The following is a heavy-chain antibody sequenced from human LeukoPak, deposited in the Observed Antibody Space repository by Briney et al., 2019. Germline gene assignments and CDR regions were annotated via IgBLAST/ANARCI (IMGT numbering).Heavy chain of an antibody. D-gene: IGHD3-3*01. CDR1: GGSISSGSYY. J-gene: IGHJ3*02. CDR2: IYTSGST. V-gene: IGHV4-61*02. CDR3: AREGLLRFLRGAFDN. Sequence: SETLSLTCTVSGGSISSGSYYWSWIRQPAGKGLEWIGRIYTSGSTNYNPSLKSRVTISVDTSKNQFSLKLSSVTAADTAVYYCAREGLLRFLRGAFDNWGQGTMVTVSS.